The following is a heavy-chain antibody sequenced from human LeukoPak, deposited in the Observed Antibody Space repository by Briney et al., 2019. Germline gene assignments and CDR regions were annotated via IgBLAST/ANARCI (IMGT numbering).Heavy chain of an antibody. V-gene: IGHV3-23*01. CDR3: AKVSRRRQWIQLRFDYFDY. CDR1: GFTFSSYA. D-gene: IGHD5-18*01. J-gene: IGHJ4*02. Sequence: PGGSLRLSCAASGFTFSSYAMSWVRQAPGKGLEWVSAISGSGGSTYYADSVKGRFTISRDNSKNTLYLQMNSLRAEDTAVYYCAKVSRRRQWIQLRFDYFDYWGQGTLVTVSS. CDR2: ISGSGGST.